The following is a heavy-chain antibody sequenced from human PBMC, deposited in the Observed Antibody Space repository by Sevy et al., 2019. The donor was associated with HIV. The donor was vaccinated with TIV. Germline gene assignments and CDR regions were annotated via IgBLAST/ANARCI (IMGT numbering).Heavy chain of an antibody. CDR2: TYHGGST. V-gene: IGHV4-38-2*01. D-gene: IGHD2-21*02. CDR1: NFSISSGYY. CDR3: ARQSGGDRLDYYGMDV. Sequence: SETLSLTCGVSNFSISSGYYWGWIRQTPGKGLEWIGNTYHGGSTYYNPSLKSRVAISVDTSTNKLSLRLSSVTAPDTAVYYCARQSGGDRLDYYGMDVWGQGTTVTVSS. J-gene: IGHJ6*02.